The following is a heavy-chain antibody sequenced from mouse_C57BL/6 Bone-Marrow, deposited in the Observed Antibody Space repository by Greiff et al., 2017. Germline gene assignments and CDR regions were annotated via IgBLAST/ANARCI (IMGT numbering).Heavy chain of an antibody. Sequence: EVKLVESGPGLVKPSQSLSLTCSVTGYSITSGYYWNWIRQFPGNKLEWMGYISYDGSNNYNPSLKNRISITRDTSKNQFFLKLNSVTTEDTATYYCASGGRRYAMDYWGQGTSVTVSS. J-gene: IGHJ4*01. V-gene: IGHV3-6*01. CDR3: ASGGRRYAMDY. CDR2: ISYDGSN. D-gene: IGHD3-3*01. CDR1: GYSITSGYY.